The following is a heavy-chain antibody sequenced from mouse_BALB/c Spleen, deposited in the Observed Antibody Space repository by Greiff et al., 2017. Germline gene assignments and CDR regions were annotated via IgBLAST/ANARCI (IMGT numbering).Heavy chain of an antibody. J-gene: IGHJ3*01. D-gene: IGHD2-10*01. CDR2: IDPYNGGT. V-gene: IGHV1S135*01. CDR3: ARGAYYGTQGWFAY. CDR1: GYAFTSYN. Sequence: EVQLQQSGPELVKPGASVKVSCKASGYAFTSYNMYWVKQSHGKSLEWIGYIDPYNGGTSYNQKFKGKATLTVDKSSSTAYMHLNSLTSEDSAVYYCARGAYYGTQGWFAYWGQGTLVTVSA.